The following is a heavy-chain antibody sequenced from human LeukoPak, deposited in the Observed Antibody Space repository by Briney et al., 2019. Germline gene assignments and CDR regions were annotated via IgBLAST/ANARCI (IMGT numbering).Heavy chain of an antibody. CDR3: AKGLVVNDNYFDN. Sequence: GGSLRLSCAASGFSLRTYAMNWVRQVPGKGLEWVSSIGGSDDTTYYADSVKGRFTISSDFSTNTVSLQMTSLRAEDTAVYFCAKGLVVNDNYFDNWGQGTLVAVSS. CDR2: IGGSDDTT. CDR1: GFSLRTYA. J-gene: IGHJ4*02. D-gene: IGHD2-2*01. V-gene: IGHV3-23*01.